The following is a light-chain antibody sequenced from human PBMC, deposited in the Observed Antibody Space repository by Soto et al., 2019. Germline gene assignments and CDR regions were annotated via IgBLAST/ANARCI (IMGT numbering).Light chain of an antibody. CDR3: LQDYNYPRT. CDR2: AAS. Sequence: IQMTQSPSTLSASVGDRVTITCRASQGIRSDLGWYQQKPGKAPKVLIYAASSLQSGVPSRFNGSGSGTDFTLTISSLQPEDFATYYCLQDYNYPRTFGQGTKVDIK. CDR1: QGIRSD. J-gene: IGKJ1*01. V-gene: IGKV1-6*01.